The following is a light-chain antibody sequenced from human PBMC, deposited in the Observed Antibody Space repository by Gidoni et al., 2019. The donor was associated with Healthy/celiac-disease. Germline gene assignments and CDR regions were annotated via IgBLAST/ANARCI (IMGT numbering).Light chain of an antibody. V-gene: IGKV1-39*01. J-gene: IGKJ4*01. CDR1: QSISSY. CDR3: QQSYSTPLT. Sequence: DFQMTQSPSSLSASVGDRATITCRASQSISSYINWYQQKPGKAPKLLIYAASSLQSGVPSRFSGSGSGTDFTLTISSLQPEDFATYYCQQSYSTPLTFXGXTKVEIK. CDR2: AAS.